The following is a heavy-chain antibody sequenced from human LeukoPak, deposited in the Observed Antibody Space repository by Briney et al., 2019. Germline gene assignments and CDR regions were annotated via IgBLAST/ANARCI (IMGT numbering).Heavy chain of an antibody. CDR3: ARGYGDWFDP. CDR2: INSEGSST. CDR1: GFTFSSYW. D-gene: IGHD3-10*01. V-gene: IGHV3-74*01. J-gene: IGHJ5*02. Sequence: GGSLRLSCAASGFTFSSYWMHWVRQAPGKGLVWVSRINSEGSSTYYADSVKGRFSISRDNAKNTLYLQMNRLRAEDTAVYYCARGYGDWFDPWGQGTLVTAST.